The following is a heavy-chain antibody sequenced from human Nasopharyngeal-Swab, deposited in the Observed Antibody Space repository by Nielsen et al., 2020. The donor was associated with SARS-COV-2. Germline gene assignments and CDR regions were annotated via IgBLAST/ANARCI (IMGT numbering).Heavy chain of an antibody. Sequence: LRLSCTVSGGSIRSAGYFWSWVRQHPGKGLEWIGYIYYSGSTYYNPSLKSRVTISVDTSKNQFSLKLSSVTAADTAVYYCARAGRTIFGVVTSFDYWGQGTLVTVSS. CDR3: ARAGRTIFGVVTSFDY. V-gene: IGHV4-31*03. CDR2: IYYSGST. CDR1: GGSIRSAGYF. J-gene: IGHJ4*02. D-gene: IGHD3-3*01.